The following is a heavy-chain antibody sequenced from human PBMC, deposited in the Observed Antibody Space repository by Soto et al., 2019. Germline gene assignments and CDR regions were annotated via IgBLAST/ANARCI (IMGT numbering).Heavy chain of an antibody. D-gene: IGHD3-3*01. Sequence: GGSLRLSCAASGFTFRNAWMNWVRQAPGKGLEWVGRIKSKTDGGTTDYAAPVQGRFTISRDDSKNTLYLQINSLKTEDTAVYYCTTAPGYYDFWSGFSALDYWGQGGLVTVSS. CDR2: IKSKTDGGTT. CDR1: GFTFRNAW. CDR3: TTAPGYYDFWSGFSALDY. J-gene: IGHJ4*02. V-gene: IGHV3-15*07.